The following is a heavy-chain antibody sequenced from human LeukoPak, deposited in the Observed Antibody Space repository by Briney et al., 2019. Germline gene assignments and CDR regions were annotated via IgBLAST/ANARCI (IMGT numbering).Heavy chain of an antibody. CDR2: ISYDGSNK. CDR3: ARGRSSGWRNYYYYGMDV. Sequence: GGSLRLSCAASGFTFSSYAMHWVRQAPGKGLEWVAVISYDGSNKYYADSVKGRFTISRDNSKNTLYLQMNSLRAEDTAVYYCARGRSSGWRNYYYYGMDVWGQGTTVTVSS. V-gene: IGHV3-30*04. CDR1: GFTFSSYA. D-gene: IGHD6-19*01. J-gene: IGHJ6*02.